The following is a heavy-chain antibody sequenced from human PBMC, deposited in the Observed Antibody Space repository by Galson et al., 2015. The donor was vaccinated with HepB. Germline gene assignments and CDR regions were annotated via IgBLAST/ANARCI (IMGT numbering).Heavy chain of an antibody. Sequence: SLRLSCAASGFTFSSYWMSWVRQAPGKGLEWVANIKQDGSEKYYVDSVKGRFTISRDNAKNSLYLQMNSLRAEDTAVYYCARDPPLYYYGMDVWGQGTTVTVSS. V-gene: IGHV3-7*03. J-gene: IGHJ6*02. CDR2: IKQDGSEK. CDR3: ARDPPLYYYGMDV. CDR1: GFTFSSYW.